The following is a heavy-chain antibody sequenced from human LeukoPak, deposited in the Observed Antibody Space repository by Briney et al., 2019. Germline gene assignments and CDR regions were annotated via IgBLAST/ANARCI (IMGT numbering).Heavy chain of an antibody. J-gene: IGHJ6*04. CDR3: ARLRRYCSSTSCLKTLDV. Sequence: SETLSLTCAVNGGSFSAYYWNWIRQPPGKGLEWIGEINHGGTTNYNPSLKSRLTISVDTSQNQFSLKLSSVTAADTAVYYCARLRRYCSSTSCLKTLDVWGKGTTVTVSS. D-gene: IGHD2-2*01. V-gene: IGHV4-34*01. CDR1: GGSFSAYY. CDR2: INHGGTT.